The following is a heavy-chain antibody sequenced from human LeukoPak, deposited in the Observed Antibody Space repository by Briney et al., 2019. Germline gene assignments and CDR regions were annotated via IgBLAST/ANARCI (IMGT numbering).Heavy chain of an antibody. D-gene: IGHD1-14*01. V-gene: IGHV3-30*04. CDR1: GFTFSTYA. CDR2: ISDHGSEK. Sequence: GTSLRLSCAASGFTFSTYAMHWVRQAPGKGLEWVAVISDHGSEKYYADSVRGRFTISRDNSTDTLYLQMNSLRDEDTAIYFCAKVLVLMRGTPENWFDPWGQGTLVTVSS. CDR3: AKVLVLMRGTPENWFDP. J-gene: IGHJ5*02.